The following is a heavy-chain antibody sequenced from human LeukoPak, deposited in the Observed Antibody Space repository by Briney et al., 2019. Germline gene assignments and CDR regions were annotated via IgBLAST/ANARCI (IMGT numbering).Heavy chain of an antibody. CDR3: ARGVDY. Sequence: GASVKVSCKASGYTFTGYGMNWVREAPGQGLEWMGWINTNTGDPTYAQAFRGRFVFSLDTSVSTAYLQISSLEAEDTVVYYCARGVDYWGQGTLVTVSS. J-gene: IGHJ4*02. CDR1: GYTFTGYG. CDR2: INTNTGDP. V-gene: IGHV7-4-1*02.